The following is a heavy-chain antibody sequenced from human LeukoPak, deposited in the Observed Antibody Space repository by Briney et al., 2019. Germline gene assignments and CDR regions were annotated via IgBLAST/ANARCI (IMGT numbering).Heavy chain of an antibody. CDR2: IYYSGST. V-gene: IGHV4-59*08. J-gene: IGHJ3*02. CDR3: ARTYSEHAFDI. Sequence: SETLSLTCTVSGGSISRYYWSWIRQPPGKGLEWIGYIYYSGSTNYNPSLKSRDTISVDTCKNQFSLKLSCVTAADTAVYYCARTYSEHAFDIWRQGTMVTVSS. D-gene: IGHD2-21*01. CDR1: GGSISRYY.